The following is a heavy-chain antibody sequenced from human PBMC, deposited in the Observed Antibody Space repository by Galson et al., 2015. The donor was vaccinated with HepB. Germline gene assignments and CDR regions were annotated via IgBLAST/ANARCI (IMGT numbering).Heavy chain of an antibody. CDR2: IQYDGSNK. V-gene: IGHV3-30*02. CDR3: AKATYSSGPY. CDR1: GFTFSSSG. J-gene: IGHJ4*02. D-gene: IGHD6-19*01. Sequence: SLRLSCAASGFTFSSSGMHWVRQAPGKGLEWVAFIQYDGSNKYYADSVKGRFTISRDNSKNTLYLQMNSLRAEDTAVYYCAKATYSSGPYWGQGTLVTVSS.